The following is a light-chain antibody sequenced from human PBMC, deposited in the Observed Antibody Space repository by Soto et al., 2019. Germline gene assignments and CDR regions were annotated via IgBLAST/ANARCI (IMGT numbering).Light chain of an antibody. J-gene: IGKJ1*01. CDR1: QSISTN. V-gene: IGKV3-20*01. Sequence: EIVMTRSPATLTVSPGESATLSCRASQSISTNLAWYQQKPGQAPRLLIYGASTRATDVPDRFSGSGSGADFTLSISRLEPEDFAVYYCQQYGSSPPRTFGQGTMVDI. CDR2: GAS. CDR3: QQYGSSPPRT.